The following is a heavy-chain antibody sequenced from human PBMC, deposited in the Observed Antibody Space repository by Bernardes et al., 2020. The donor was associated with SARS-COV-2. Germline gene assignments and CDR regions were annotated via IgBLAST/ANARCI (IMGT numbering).Heavy chain of an antibody. J-gene: IGHJ5*02. CDR2: ISAYNGNT. CDR3: ARDLSNFWNSASSINWFDP. CDR1: GYTFTSYG. Sequence: ASMKVSCKASGYTFTSYGISWVRQAPGQGLEWMGWISAYNGNTNYAQKLQGRVTMTTDTSTSTAYMELRSLRSDDTAVYYCARDLSNFWNSASSINWFDPWGQGTLVTVSS. V-gene: IGHV1-18*01. D-gene: IGHD3-3*01.